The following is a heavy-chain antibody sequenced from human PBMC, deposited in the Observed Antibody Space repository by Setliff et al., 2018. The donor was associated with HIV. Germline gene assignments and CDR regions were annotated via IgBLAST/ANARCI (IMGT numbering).Heavy chain of an antibody. J-gene: IGHJ5*02. CDR3: ARLAITIFDDGDL. CDR1: GDSINSSSYY. V-gene: IGHV4-39*01. D-gene: IGHD3-3*01. CDR2: IFYSGST. Sequence: SETLSLTCTVSGDSINSSSYYWGWIRQPPGKGLDWIGSIFYSGSTFYNPSLKSRVAISVDTSKNQFSLKLSSLTAADTALYYCARLAITIFDDGDLWGQGTLVTVSS.